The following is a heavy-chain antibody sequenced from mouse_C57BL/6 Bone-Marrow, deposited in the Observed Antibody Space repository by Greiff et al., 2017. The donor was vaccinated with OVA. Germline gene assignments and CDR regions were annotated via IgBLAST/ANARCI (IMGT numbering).Heavy chain of an antibody. CDR1: GYSITSGYY. CDR2: ISYDGSN. D-gene: IGHD2-1*01. J-gene: IGHJ4*01. Sequence: EVQLVESGPGLVKPSPSLSLTCSVTGYSITSGYYWNWIRQFPGNKLEWMGYISYDGSNNYNPSLKNRISITRDTSKNQFFLKLNSVTTEDTATYYCARGDGNSYAMDYWGQGTSVTVSS. V-gene: IGHV3-6*01. CDR3: ARGDGNSYAMDY.